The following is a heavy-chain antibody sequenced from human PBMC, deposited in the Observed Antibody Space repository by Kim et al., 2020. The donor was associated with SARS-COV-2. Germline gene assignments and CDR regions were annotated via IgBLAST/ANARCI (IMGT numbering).Heavy chain of an antibody. J-gene: IGHJ4*02. CDR1: GYTFTSYD. Sequence: ASVKVSCKASGYTFTSYDINWVRQATGQGLEWMGWMNPNSGNTGYAQKFQGRVTMTRNTSISTAYMELSSLRSEDTAVYYCARPVTMTEPFPPGYWGQGTLVTVSS. D-gene: IGHD3-22*01. CDR2: MNPNSGNT. CDR3: ARPVTMTEPFPPGY. V-gene: IGHV1-8*01.